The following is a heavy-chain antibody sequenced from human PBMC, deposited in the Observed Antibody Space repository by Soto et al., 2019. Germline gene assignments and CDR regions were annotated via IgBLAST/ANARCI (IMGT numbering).Heavy chain of an antibody. CDR2: ISGSGGST. J-gene: IGHJ4*02. D-gene: IGHD3-9*01. Sequence: GSLRLSCAASGFTFSSYAMNWVRQAPGKGLEWVSAISGSGGSTYYADSVKGRFTISRDNSKNTLYLQMNSLRAEDTAVYYCAKELGYYDILTGPLDYWGQGTLVTVSS. CDR1: GFTFSSYA. CDR3: AKELGYYDILTGPLDY. V-gene: IGHV3-23*01.